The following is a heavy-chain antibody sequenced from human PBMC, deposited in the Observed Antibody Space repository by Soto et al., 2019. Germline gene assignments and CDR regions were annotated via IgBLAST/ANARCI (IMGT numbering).Heavy chain of an antibody. CDR3: ARDIRSSWYYYYYGMDV. J-gene: IGHJ6*02. CDR2: ISAYNGNT. D-gene: IGHD6-13*01. V-gene: IGHV1-18*01. Sequence: QVQLVQSGAEVKKPGASVKVSCKASGYTFTSYGISWVRQAPGQGLEWMGWISAYNGNTNYAQKLQGRVTMTTDTSTSTDYMELRSLRSDDTAVYYCARDIRSSWYYYYYGMDVWGQGTTVTVSS. CDR1: GYTFTSYG.